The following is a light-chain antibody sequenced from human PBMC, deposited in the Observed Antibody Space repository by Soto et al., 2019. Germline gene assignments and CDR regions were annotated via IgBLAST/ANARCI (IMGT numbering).Light chain of an antibody. J-gene: IGKJ2*01. CDR2: GVS. V-gene: IGKV3-20*01. CDR1: QSVTSSY. CDR3: QQYSSLPLT. Sequence: EIVLTQSPGILSLSPGERATLSCRATQSVTSSYFAWYKQKPGQAPRLLIYGVSSRATDIPHRFSGSGSGTDFTLTISRLEPEDFVVYYCQQYSSLPLTFGQGTQLPVK.